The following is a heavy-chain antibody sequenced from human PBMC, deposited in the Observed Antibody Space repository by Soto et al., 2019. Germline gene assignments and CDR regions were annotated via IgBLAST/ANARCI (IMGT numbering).Heavy chain of an antibody. CDR3: VRQKSSSWYFDY. D-gene: IGHD6-13*01. Sequence: PSETLSLTCTVSVGSINSGDYYWSWIRQPPGKGLEYIGYIYYRGSTYDNPSLKSRVTISIDTSKNQFSLSLSSVTAADTAVYYCVRQKSSSWYFDYWGQGTLVTVSS. J-gene: IGHJ4*02. CDR2: IYYRGST. V-gene: IGHV4-30-4*01. CDR1: VGSINSGDYY.